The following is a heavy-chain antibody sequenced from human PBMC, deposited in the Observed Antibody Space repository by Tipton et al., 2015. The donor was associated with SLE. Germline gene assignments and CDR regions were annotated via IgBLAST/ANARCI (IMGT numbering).Heavy chain of an antibody. D-gene: IGHD2-15*01. CDR1: SGSISSHY. CDR3: ARGPKGLDH. J-gene: IGHJ4*02. CDR2: IYYSGST. Sequence: LRLSCTVSSGSISSHYWSWIRQPPGKGLEWIGYIYYSGSTNYNPSLKSRVTISLATSRNQFSLKLTSLTAADTAVYYCARGPKGLDHWSQGTLVTVSS. V-gene: IGHV4-59*11.